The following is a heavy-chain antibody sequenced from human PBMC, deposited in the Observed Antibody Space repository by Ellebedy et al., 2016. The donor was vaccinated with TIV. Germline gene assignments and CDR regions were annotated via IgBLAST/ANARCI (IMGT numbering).Heavy chain of an antibody. J-gene: IGHJ6*02. CDR3: ARDLTYYYDSSGYLGYYYYGMDV. CDR1: GDSVSSNSAA. V-gene: IGHV6-1*01. CDR2: TYYRSKWYN. Sequence: SQTLSLTXXISGDSVSSNSAAWNWIRQSPSRGLEWLGRTYYRSKWYNDYAVSVKSRITINPDTSKNQFSLQLNSVTPEDTAVYYCARDLTYYYDSSGYLGYYYYGMDVWGQGTTVTDSS. D-gene: IGHD3-22*01.